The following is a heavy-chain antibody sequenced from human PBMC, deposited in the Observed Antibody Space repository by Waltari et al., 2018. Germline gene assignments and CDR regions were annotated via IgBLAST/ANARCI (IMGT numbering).Heavy chain of an antibody. J-gene: IGHJ5*02. V-gene: IGHV4-34*01. CDR3: ATSGYQNNWFDP. CDR1: GGSFSGYY. D-gene: IGHD3-3*01. CDR2: INHSGST. Sequence: QVQLQQWGAGLLKPSETLSLTCAVYGGSFSGYYWSWIRQPPGKGLEWIGEINHSGSTNYNPYLKSRVTISVDTSKNQFSLKLSSVTAADTAVYYCATSGYQNNWFDPWGQGTLVTVSS.